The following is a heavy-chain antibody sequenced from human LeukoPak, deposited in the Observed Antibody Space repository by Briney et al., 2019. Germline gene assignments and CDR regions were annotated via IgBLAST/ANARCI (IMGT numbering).Heavy chain of an antibody. J-gene: IGHJ4*02. CDR3: ARPRAVAGGGYDY. CDR1: GFTFSSYS. V-gene: IGHV3-21*01. CDR2: ISSSSSYT. Sequence: GGSLRLSCAASGFTFSSYSMNWVRQAPGKGLEWVSSISSSSSYTYYADSVKGRFSISRDNAKNSLYLQMNSLRAEDTAVYYCARPRAVAGGGYDYWGRGTLVTVSS. D-gene: IGHD6-19*01.